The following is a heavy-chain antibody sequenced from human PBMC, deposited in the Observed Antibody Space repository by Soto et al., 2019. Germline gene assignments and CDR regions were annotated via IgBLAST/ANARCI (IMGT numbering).Heavy chain of an antibody. Sequence: VASVKVSCKTSGYTFSTYPISWVRQAPGQGLEWVGWISTYNGKTNYGQKFQGRVTITTDTSTSTAYMDLRNLRPDDTAVYYCARDRVEAALGTFDQWGQGTLVTVSS. CDR1: GYTFSTYP. CDR3: ARDRVEAALGTFDQ. V-gene: IGHV1-18*01. D-gene: IGHD6-13*01. J-gene: IGHJ4*02. CDR2: ISTYNGKT.